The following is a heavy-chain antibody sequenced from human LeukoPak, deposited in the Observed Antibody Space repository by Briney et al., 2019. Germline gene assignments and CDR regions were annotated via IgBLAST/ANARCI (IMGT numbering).Heavy chain of an antibody. CDR2: IIPIFGTA. D-gene: IGHD2-2*01. V-gene: IGHV1-69*01. CDR3: ARDLDCSSTSCPPVGDY. J-gene: IGHJ4*02. CDR1: GGTFSSYA. Sequence: SVKVSCKASGGTFSSYAISWVRQAPGQGLEWMGGIIPIFGTANYAQKFQGRVTITADESTSTAYMELSSLRSEDTAVYYCARDLDCSSTSCPPVGDYWGQGTLVTVSS.